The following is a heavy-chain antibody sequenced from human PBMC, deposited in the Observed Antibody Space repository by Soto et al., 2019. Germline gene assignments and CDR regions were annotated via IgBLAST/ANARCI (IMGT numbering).Heavy chain of an antibody. J-gene: IGHJ6*03. Sequence: QVQLQQWGAGLLKPSETLSLTCAVYGGSFSGYQWSWIRQTPGKGLEWIGGINDSGDINYNPSLKGRVTIVVDSPKKQISLRLSSVTAADTAVYYCARGLILWFGELSRRGGYYYYMDVWGKGTTVTVSS. CDR3: ARGLILWFGELSRRGGYYYYMDV. V-gene: IGHV4-34*01. CDR2: INDSGDI. D-gene: IGHD3-10*01. CDR1: GGSFSGYQ.